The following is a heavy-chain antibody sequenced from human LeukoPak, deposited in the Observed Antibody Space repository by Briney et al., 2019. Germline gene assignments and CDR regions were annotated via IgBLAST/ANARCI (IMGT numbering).Heavy chain of an antibody. D-gene: IGHD6-13*01. Sequence: PGGSPRLSCAASGFTFSSYGMHWVRQAPGKGLEWVAVISYDGSNKYYADSVKGRFTISRDNSKNTLYLQMNSLRAEDTAVYYCAKELKAAGIFDYWGQGTLVTVSS. J-gene: IGHJ4*02. V-gene: IGHV3-30*18. CDR3: AKELKAAGIFDY. CDR2: ISYDGSNK. CDR1: GFTFSSYG.